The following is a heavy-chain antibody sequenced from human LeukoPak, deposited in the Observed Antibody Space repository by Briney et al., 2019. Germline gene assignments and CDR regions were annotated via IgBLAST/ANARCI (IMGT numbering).Heavy chain of an antibody. CDR1: GYTFIGYY. D-gene: IGHD5-24*01. CDR2: INPHSGGT. V-gene: IGHV1-2*02. J-gene: IGHJ4*02. CDR3: AREGVIGDGYNFFDY. Sequence: VASVKVSCKASGYTFIGYYMHWVRQAPGQGLEWMGWINPHSGGTNSEQNFQSRVTMSRDTSISTVYMELSRLRSDDTALYYCAREGVIGDGYNFFDYWGQGTLVTVSS.